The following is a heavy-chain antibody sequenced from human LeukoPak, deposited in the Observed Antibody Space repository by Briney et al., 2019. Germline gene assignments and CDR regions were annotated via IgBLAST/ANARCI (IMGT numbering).Heavy chain of an antibody. V-gene: IGHV4-39*07. J-gene: IGHJ4*02. CDR2: IYYSGST. D-gene: IGHD6-19*01. CDR1: GGSISSSSYY. CDR3: ARGHYSSGWYSDY. Sequence: PSETLSLTCTVSGGSISSSSYYWGWIRQPPGKGLEWIGSIYYSGSTYYNPSLKSRVTISVDTSKNQFSLKLSSVTAADTAVYYCARGHYSSGWYSDYWGQGTLVTVSS.